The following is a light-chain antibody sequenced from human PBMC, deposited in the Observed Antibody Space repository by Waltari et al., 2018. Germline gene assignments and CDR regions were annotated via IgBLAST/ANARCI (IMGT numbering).Light chain of an antibody. J-gene: IGKJ5*01. V-gene: IGKV1-39*01. CDR3: QQSYSSHT. CDR1: QSINNF. CDR2: TAS. Sequence: DIQMTQSPLLLSASVGDTVAISCRASQSINNFLSWYQQRPGRAPKLLIYTASNLQGGVSSRFSGSGSGTDFTLTITSLQPEDFATYYCQQSYSSHTFGQGTRLDIK.